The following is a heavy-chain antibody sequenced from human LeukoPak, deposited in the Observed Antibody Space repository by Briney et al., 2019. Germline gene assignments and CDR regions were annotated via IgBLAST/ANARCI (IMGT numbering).Heavy chain of an antibody. Sequence: PGGSLRLSCAASGFTFSSYAMHWVRQAPGKGLEWVAVISYDGSNIHYADSVKDRFTISRDNSKNTLYLQMNSLRAEDTAVYYCATTAHPLSSGWYLGLFDYWGQGTLVTVSS. CDR2: ISYDGSNI. J-gene: IGHJ4*02. V-gene: IGHV3-30*04. D-gene: IGHD6-19*01. CDR1: GFTFSSYA. CDR3: ATTAHPLSSGWYLGLFDY.